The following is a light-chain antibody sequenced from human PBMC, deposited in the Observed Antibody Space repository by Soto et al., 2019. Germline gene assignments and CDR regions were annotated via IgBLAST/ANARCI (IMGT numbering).Light chain of an antibody. J-gene: IGKJ2*01. Sequence: DIQMTQSPSSLSASAGDRVTITCRASQNIDYYLNWFQQKPGKAPKLLIHAASTLQSGVPSRFSGSGSGTELTLTISSLQSEDSATYYCQQSYSSVRTFGQGTKLEIK. CDR2: AAS. CDR3: QQSYSSVRT. CDR1: QNIDYY. V-gene: IGKV1-39*01.